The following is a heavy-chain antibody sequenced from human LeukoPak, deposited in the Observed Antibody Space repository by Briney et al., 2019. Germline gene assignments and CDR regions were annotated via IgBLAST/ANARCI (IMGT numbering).Heavy chain of an antibody. V-gene: IGHV1-69*01. CDR1: VATFTSHA. D-gene: IGHD2/OR15-2a*01. CDR2: IIPVDGSA. CDR3: AGFFYDESHDAFDL. J-gene: IGHJ3*01. Sequence: SVKVSCKASVATFTSHAITWVRQAPGQGLEWMAGIIPVDGSASYAQKFQGRVTMTSDESTRTVYMELSSLRSEDTAVYYCAGFFYDESHDAFDLWGQGTMVTVSS.